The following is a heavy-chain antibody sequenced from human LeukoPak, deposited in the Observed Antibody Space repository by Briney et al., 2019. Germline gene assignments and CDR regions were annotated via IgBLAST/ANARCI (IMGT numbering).Heavy chain of an antibody. CDR1: GGSFSDFH. D-gene: IGHD3-3*01. CDR3: SRGPRIFGP. J-gene: IGHJ5*02. CDR2: ITHTGSA. Sequence: PSETLSLTCAVYGGSFSDFHWRWIRQTPGKGLEWIAEITHTGSANYSPSLKNRVTISVDPSKKQFSLKLRSVTAADTAVYYCSRGPRIFGPWGQGTLVTVSS. V-gene: IGHV4-34*01.